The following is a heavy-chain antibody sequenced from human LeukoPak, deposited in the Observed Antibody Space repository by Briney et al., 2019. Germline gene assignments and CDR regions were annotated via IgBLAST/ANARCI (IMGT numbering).Heavy chain of an antibody. CDR1: GFTFSDHY. CDR3: ARSVGSSSAY. D-gene: IGHD6-6*01. J-gene: IGHJ4*02. Sequence: GGSLRLSCAASGFTFSDHYMDWVRQAPGKGLEWVGRTRNKANSFTTEYAASVKGRFTISRDDSKNSLYLQMNSLRVEDTAVYYCARSVGSSSAYWGQGTLVTVS. V-gene: IGHV3-72*01. CDR2: TRNKANSFTT.